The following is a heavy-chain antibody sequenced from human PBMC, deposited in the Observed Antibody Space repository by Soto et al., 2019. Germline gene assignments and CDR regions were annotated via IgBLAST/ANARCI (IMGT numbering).Heavy chain of an antibody. V-gene: IGHV4-59*11. Sequence: QVQLQESGPGLVKPSETLSLTCTVSGGSISNHYWSWIRQPPGKGLEWIGYIYYNGNTNYNPSLKSRGTMSVDTSTNQISLKLSSVTAADTAVYYCTRAIWYSEYLGQGTLVTVSS. CDR1: GGSISNHY. CDR2: IYYNGNT. J-gene: IGHJ4*02. D-gene: IGHD2-21*02. CDR3: TRAIWYSEY.